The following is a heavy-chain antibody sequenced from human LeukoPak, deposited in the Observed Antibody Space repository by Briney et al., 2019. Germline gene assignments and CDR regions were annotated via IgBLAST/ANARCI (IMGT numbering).Heavy chain of an antibody. J-gene: IGHJ3*02. CDR3: ARDGGGYCSSTSCYRVAFDI. CDR1: GGSISSYY. CDR2: IYTSGST. Sequence: PSETLSLTCTVSGGSISSYYWSRIRQPAGKGLEWIGRIYTSGSTNYNPSLKSRVTMSVDTSKNQFSLKLSSVTAADTAVYYCARDGGGYCSSTSCYRVAFDIWGQGTMVTVSS. V-gene: IGHV4-4*07. D-gene: IGHD2-2*02.